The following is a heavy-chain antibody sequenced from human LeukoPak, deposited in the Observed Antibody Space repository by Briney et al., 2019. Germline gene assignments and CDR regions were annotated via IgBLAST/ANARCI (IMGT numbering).Heavy chain of an antibody. J-gene: IGHJ4*02. CDR1: GFTFTGYY. V-gene: IGHV1-2*06. CDR3: ARAIRTGLFDY. Sequence: ASVKVSCKTSGFTFTGYYMHWVRQAPDQGPEWMGRVIPNSGDTNCAKRFQGRVTMTRDTSISTVYMELSSLGADDTAIYYCARAIRTGLFDYWGQGTLLTVSS. CDR2: VIPNSGDT. D-gene: IGHD3/OR15-3a*01.